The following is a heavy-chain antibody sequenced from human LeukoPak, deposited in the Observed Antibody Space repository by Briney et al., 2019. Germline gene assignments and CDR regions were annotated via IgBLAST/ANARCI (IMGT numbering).Heavy chain of an antibody. CDR1: GGSFSGYY. V-gene: IGHV4-59*01. D-gene: IGHD3-22*01. CDR2: IYYSGST. Sequence: SETLSLTCAVYGGSFSGYYWSWIRQPPGKGLEWIGYIYYSGSTNYNPSLKSRVTISVDTSKNQFSLKLSSVTAADTAVYYCAREHYYYDSSGYSPDGAFDIWGQGTMVTVSS. CDR3: AREHYYYDSSGYSPDGAFDI. J-gene: IGHJ3*02.